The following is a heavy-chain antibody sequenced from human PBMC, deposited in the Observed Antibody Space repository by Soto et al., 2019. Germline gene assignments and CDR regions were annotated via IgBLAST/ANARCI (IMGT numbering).Heavy chain of an antibody. D-gene: IGHD2-15*01. CDR1: GFTFRSLG. CDR3: ATARYIGP. CDR2: IWDYGSNK. Sequence: SLRPSCAAAGFTFRSLGINWGPQAPSKGLGGGGGIWDYGSNKYYAKTVTGRFTISTDNSKNTLYLQMNSLRAEDTAVYYCATARYIGPWGQGTLVTVSS. V-gene: IGHV3-33*01. J-gene: IGHJ5*02.